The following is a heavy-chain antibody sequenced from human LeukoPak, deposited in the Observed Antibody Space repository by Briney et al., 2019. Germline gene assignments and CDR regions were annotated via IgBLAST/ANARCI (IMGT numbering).Heavy chain of an antibody. V-gene: IGHV1-2*02. CDR1: GYTFTDYY. CDR2: INPHSGGT. Sequence: ASVKVSCKASGYTFTDYYIHWVRQAPGQGLEWMGWINPHSGGTNHAQKFQGRVTMTRDTSISTAYMELSSLRSDDTAVYYCARDDAGYTSGWCNYWGQGTLVTVSS. CDR3: ARDDAGYTSGWCNY. J-gene: IGHJ4*02. D-gene: IGHD6-19*01.